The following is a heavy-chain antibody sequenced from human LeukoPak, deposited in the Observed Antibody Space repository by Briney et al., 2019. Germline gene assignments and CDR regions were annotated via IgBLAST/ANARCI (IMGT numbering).Heavy chain of an antibody. Sequence: SETLSLTCTVSGGSISRYYWNWIRQPPGKGLEWIGYIYYSGSTNYNPSLKSRVTISVDTSKNQFSLKLSSVTAADTAVYYCARAGPYSSSWSPFDYWGQGTLVTVSS. J-gene: IGHJ4*02. V-gene: IGHV4-59*01. CDR3: ARAGPYSSSWSPFDY. D-gene: IGHD6-13*01. CDR1: GGSISRYY. CDR2: IYYSGST.